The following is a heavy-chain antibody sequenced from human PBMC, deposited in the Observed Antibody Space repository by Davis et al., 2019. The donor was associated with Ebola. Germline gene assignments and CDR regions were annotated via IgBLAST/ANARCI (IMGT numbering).Heavy chain of an antibody. V-gene: IGHV3-21*01. J-gene: IGHJ4*02. CDR3: ARDIAWYSSSLGLFDY. Sequence: PGGSLRLSCAASGFTFSSYSMNWVRQAPGKGLEWFSSISSSSSYIYYADSVKGRFTISRDNAKNSLYLQMNSLRAEDTAVYYCARDIAWYSSSLGLFDYWGQGTLVTVSS. D-gene: IGHD6-6*01. CDR1: GFTFSSYS. CDR2: ISSSSSYI.